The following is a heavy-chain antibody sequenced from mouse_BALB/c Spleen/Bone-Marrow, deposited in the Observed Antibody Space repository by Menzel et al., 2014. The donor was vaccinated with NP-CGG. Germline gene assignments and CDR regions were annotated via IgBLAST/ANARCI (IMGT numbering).Heavy chain of an antibody. D-gene: IGHD2-4*01. J-gene: IGHJ3*01. Sequence: ESGGDLVKPGGSLKLSCAASGFTFSSYGMSWVRQTPEKRLEWVATISGGGSYIYYADNVRGRFIISRDNAKNNLYLQVRSLRSEDTALYYCAREGYDYDWFADWGQGTLVTVSA. CDR3: AREGYDYDWFAD. V-gene: IGHV5-9-2*01. CDR2: ISGGGSYI. CDR1: GFTFSSYG.